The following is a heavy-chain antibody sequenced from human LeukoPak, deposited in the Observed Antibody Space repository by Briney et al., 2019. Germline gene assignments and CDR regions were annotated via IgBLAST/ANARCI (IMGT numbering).Heavy chain of an antibody. D-gene: IGHD2-2*01. Sequence: GGSLRLSCAASGFTFDDYAMHWVRQAPGKGPEWVSGISWNSGSIGYADSVKGRFTISRDNAKNSLYLQMDSLRAEDTALYYCAKDIEDCSSTSCYGTLDYWGQGTLVTVSS. V-gene: IGHV3-9*01. J-gene: IGHJ4*02. CDR1: GFTFDDYA. CDR2: ISWNSGSI. CDR3: AKDIEDCSSTSCYGTLDY.